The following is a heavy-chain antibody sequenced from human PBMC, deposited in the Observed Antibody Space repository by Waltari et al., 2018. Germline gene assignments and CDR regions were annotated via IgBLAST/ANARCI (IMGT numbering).Heavy chain of an antibody. J-gene: IGHJ4*02. CDR3: VGWNDPINS. D-gene: IGHD1-1*01. CDR1: GFTISRFW. V-gene: IGHV3-7*01. CDR2: IGPDGIEK. Sequence: EAQLVQSGGGLVQPGGSLTLSCAASGFTISRFWMTGIRQAPGPGLEWVAPIGPDGIEKYYVDSVKGRFTISRDNAENSLLLQMSSLRVEDTALYYCVGWNDPINSWGQGTLVAVSS.